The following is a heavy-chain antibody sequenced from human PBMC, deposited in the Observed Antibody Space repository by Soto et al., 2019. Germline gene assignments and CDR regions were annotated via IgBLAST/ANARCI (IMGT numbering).Heavy chain of an antibody. V-gene: IGHV6-1*01. J-gene: IGHJ6*02. Sequence: SQTLSLTCVISGDSVSSNSAAWNWIRQSPSRGLEWLGRTYYRSKWYNDYAVSVKSRITINPDTSKNQFSLQLNSVTPEDTAVYYCARAIAARPRYYYYGMDVWGQGTTVTV. D-gene: IGHD6-6*01. CDR1: GDSVSSNSAA. CDR2: TYYRSKWYN. CDR3: ARAIAARPRYYYYGMDV.